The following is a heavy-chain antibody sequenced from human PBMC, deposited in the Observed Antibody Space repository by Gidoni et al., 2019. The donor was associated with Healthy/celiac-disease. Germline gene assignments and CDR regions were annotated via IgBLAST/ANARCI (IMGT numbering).Heavy chain of an antibody. CDR1: VFPLSTSGVG. D-gene: IGHD3-9*01. CDR3: AHSREYYDILTSPEIDAFDI. V-gene: IGHV2-5*02. CDR2: TNWVDDK. J-gene: IGHJ3*02. Sequence: QTTSKESGPTLVKPTQTLTLTCPFSVFPLSTSGVGVGLSRHPPGKALEGLAPTNWVDDKRYSQPLKSRLTITEDTSKSQVVLTMTNMDPVDTATYYYAHSREYYDILTSPEIDAFDIWGQGTMVTVSS.